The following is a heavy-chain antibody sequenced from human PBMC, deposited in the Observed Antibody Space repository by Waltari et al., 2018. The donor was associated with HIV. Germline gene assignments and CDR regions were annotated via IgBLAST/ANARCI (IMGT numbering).Heavy chain of an antibody. CDR2: INWNGGST. CDR3: ARDYGSGSYYNY. D-gene: IGHD3-10*01. CDR1: GFNFAVYG. Sequence: EVQLVATGGGVVRPGGSLRLSCLASGFNFAVYGMSWVRQAPGKGLEWVSGINWNGGSTGYADSVKGRFSISRDNAKNSLYLQMNSLRAEDTALYYCARDYGSGSYYNYWGQGTLVTVSS. J-gene: IGHJ4*02. V-gene: IGHV3-20*04.